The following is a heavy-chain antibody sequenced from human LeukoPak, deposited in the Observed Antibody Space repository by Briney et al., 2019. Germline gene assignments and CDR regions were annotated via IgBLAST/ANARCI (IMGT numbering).Heavy chain of an antibody. Sequence: SETLSLTCAVYGGSFSGYYWSWIRQPPGKGLEWIGEINHSGSTNYNPSLKSRVTISVDTSKNQFSLKLSSVTAADTAVYCCARRVNAMVRGVIITAFDYWGQGTLVTVSS. CDR1: GGSFSGYY. D-gene: IGHD3-10*01. J-gene: IGHJ4*02. CDR3: ARRVNAMVRGVIITAFDY. CDR2: INHSGST. V-gene: IGHV4-34*01.